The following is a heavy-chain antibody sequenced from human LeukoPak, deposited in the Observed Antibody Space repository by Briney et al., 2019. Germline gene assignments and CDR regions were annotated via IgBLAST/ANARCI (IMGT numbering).Heavy chain of an antibody. CDR3: ARGTRKGITKMRNYYYMDV. Sequence: SETLSLTCAVYGGSFSGYYWSWVRQPPGKGLEWIGEINHSGSTNYNPSLKSRVTISVDTSKNQFSLRLSSVTAADTAVYYCARGTRKGITKMRNYYYMDVWGKGTTVTVSS. V-gene: IGHV4-34*01. D-gene: IGHD3-10*01. CDR2: INHSGST. J-gene: IGHJ6*03. CDR1: GGSFSGYY.